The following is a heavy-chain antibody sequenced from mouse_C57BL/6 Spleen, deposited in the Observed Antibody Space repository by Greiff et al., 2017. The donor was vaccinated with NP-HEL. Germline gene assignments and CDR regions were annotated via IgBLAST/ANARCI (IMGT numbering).Heavy chain of an antibody. Sequence: QVQLQQPGAELVKPGASVKMSCKASGYTFTSYWITWAKQRPGQGLEWIGDIYPGSGSTNYNEKFKSKATLTVDTSSSTAYMQLSSLTSEDSAVYYCARRFITTVYFDYWGQGTTLTVSS. J-gene: IGHJ2*01. CDR1: GYTFTSYW. CDR2: IYPGSGST. V-gene: IGHV1-55*01. D-gene: IGHD1-1*01. CDR3: ARRFITTVYFDY.